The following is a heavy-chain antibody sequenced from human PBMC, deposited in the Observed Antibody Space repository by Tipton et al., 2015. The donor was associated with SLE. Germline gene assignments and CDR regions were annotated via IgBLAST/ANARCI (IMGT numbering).Heavy chain of an antibody. Sequence: TLSLTCTVSGASISNYYWSWIRQPPGKGLEWIGEINHSGSTNYNPSLKSRVTISVDTSKNQFSLKLRSVTAADTAVYYCASGILTGNAAFDVWGQGTMVTVSP. CDR1: GASISNYY. D-gene: IGHD3-9*01. CDR2: INHSGST. J-gene: IGHJ3*01. CDR3: ASGILTGNAAFDV. V-gene: IGHV4-34*01.